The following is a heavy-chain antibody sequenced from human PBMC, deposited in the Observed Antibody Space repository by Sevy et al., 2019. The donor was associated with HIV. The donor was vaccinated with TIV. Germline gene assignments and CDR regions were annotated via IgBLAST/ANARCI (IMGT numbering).Heavy chain of an antibody. CDR2: ISSSSSYI. V-gene: IGHV3-21*01. CDR3: ARGRLRGVEY. CDR1: GFTFSSYS. Sequence: GGSLRLSCAASGFTFSSYSMHWVRQAPGKGLEWVSSISSSSSYIYYADSVKGRFTISRDNAKNSLYLQMNGLRAEDTAVDYCARGRLRGVEYWGQGTLVTVSS. J-gene: IGHJ4*02. D-gene: IGHD3-3*01.